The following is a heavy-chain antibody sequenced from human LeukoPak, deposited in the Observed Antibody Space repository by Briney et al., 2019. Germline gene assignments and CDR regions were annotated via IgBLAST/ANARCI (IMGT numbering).Heavy chain of an antibody. CDR2: ITGSGDRT. CDR3: AKRGEDPVDLDY. V-gene: IGHV3-23*01. J-gene: IGHJ4*02. Sequence: GGSLRLSCGVSGVTFSSHGVNWVRQAPGKGLEWVSAITGSGDRTYYTDSVRGRFTVSRDNSKNTLYLQMNGLRAEDTAVYYCAKRGEDPVDLDYWGQGTLVTVSS. CDR1: GVTFSSHG. D-gene: IGHD3-16*01.